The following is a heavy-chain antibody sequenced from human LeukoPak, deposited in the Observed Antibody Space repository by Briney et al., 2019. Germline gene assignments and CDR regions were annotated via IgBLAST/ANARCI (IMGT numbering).Heavy chain of an antibody. Sequence: PGGSLRLSCAASGFTFSSYEMNWVRQAPGKGLEWVSYISSSGSTIYYADSVKGRFTISRDNAKNSLYLQINSLRAEDTAVYYCARLWGYCSGGSCYSTPYWGQGTLVTVSS. J-gene: IGHJ4*02. CDR2: ISSSGSTI. D-gene: IGHD2-15*01. CDR1: GFTFSSYE. CDR3: ARLWGYCSGGSCYSTPY. V-gene: IGHV3-48*03.